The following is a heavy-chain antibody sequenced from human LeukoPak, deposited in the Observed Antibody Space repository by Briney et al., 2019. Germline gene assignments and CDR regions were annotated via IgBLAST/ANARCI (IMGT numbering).Heavy chain of an antibody. CDR2: ISYDGSNK. CDR1: GFTFSIYA. J-gene: IGHJ4*02. Sequence: GRSLRLSCAASGFTFSIYAMHWVRQAPGKGLEWVAVISYDGSNKYYADSVKGRFTISRDNSKNTLYLQMNSLRAEDTAVYYCAREAPGPTEGFDYWGQGTLVTVSS. CDR3: AREAPGPTEGFDY. V-gene: IGHV3-30*04.